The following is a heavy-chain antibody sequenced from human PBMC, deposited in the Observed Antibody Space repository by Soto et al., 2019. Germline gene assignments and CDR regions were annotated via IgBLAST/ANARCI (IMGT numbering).Heavy chain of an antibody. Sequence: LQLQESGPGLVKPSDTLSLTCTVSGDSITKSVYYWAWVRQTPAKGLEWIASVYYAGNAYYNPSLQSRVTISVDASRSQFSLELQSVTAADSAVYYCARVPYYGSGGDGPYYFDYWGQGTLVTVSS. CDR1: GDSITKSVYY. D-gene: IGHD2-15*01. CDR2: VYYAGNA. J-gene: IGHJ4*02. CDR3: ARVPYYGSGGDGPYYFDY. V-gene: IGHV4-39*01.